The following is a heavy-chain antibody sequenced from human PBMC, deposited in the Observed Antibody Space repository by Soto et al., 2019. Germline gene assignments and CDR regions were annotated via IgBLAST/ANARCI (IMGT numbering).Heavy chain of an antibody. Sequence: GGSLRLSCAASGITFSGYWMHWVRQAPGKGLVWVSRIDGDGSRTNYADSVKGRFTISRDNAKNTLYLQMNSLRAEDTAVYYCARELASYNDYWGQGTLVTVSS. D-gene: IGHD1-1*01. CDR2: IDGDGSRT. CDR3: ARELASYNDY. CDR1: GITFSGYW. J-gene: IGHJ4*02. V-gene: IGHV3-74*01.